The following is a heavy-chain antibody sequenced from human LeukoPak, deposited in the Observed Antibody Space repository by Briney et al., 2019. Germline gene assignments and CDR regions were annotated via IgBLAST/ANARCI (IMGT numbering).Heavy chain of an antibody. Sequence: ASVKVSCKASGYTFTGYYMHWVRQAPGQGLEWTGWINPNSGGTNYAQKFQGRVTMTRDTSISTAYMELSRLRSDDTAVYYCARGFTIHYYYYMDVWGKGTTVTVSS. CDR1: GYTFTGYY. V-gene: IGHV1-2*02. J-gene: IGHJ6*03. CDR3: ARGFTIHYYYYMDV. CDR2: INPNSGGT. D-gene: IGHD3-3*01.